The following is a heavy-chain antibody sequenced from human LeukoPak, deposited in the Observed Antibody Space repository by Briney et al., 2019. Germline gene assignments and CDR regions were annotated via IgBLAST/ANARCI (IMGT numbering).Heavy chain of an antibody. D-gene: IGHD6-13*01. CDR2: ISSSGSTI. J-gene: IGHJ3*02. V-gene: IGHV3-48*03. Sequence: GGSLRLSCAASGFTFSSYEMNWVRQAPGKGLEWVSYISSSGSTIYYADSVKGRFTISRDNARNSLYLQMNSLRAEDTAVYYCARDGLSSSWPQSDAFDIWGQGTMVTVSS. CDR1: GFTFSSYE. CDR3: ARDGLSSSWPQSDAFDI.